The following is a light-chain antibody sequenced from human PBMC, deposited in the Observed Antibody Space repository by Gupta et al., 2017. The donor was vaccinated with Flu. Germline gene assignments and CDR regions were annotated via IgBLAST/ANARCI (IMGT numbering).Light chain of an antibody. Sequence: RATLACRASQSVSGTYLAWYQQKPGQAPRLLIYGASSRVTGIPDRFSGTGSGADFTLTISRLEPEDFGVYYCQQYGSPPPLTFGGGTKVEIK. CDR3: QQYGSPPPLT. J-gene: IGKJ4*01. V-gene: IGKV3-20*01. CDR2: GAS. CDR1: QSVSGTY.